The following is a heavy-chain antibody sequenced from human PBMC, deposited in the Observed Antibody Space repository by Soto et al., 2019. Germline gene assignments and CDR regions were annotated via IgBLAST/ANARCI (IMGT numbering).Heavy chain of an antibody. J-gene: IGHJ6*02. CDR3: ARGPYYDFWSGYYTQNYYYYGMDV. Sequence: GESLKISCKGSGYSFTSYWIGWVRQMPGKGLEWMGIIYPGDSDTRYSPSFQGQVTISADKSISTAYLQWSSLKASDTAMYYCARGPYYDFWSGYYTQNYYYYGMDVWGQGTTVTVSS. CDR2: IYPGDSDT. V-gene: IGHV5-51*01. D-gene: IGHD3-3*01. CDR1: GYSFTSYW.